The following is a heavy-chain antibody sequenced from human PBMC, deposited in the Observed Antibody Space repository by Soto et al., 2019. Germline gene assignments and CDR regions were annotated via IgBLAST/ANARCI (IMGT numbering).Heavy chain of an antibody. D-gene: IGHD3-3*01. Sequence: GESLKISCKGSGYSFTSYWIGWVRQMPGKGLEWMGIIYPGDSDTRYSPSFQGQVTISADKSISTAYLQWSSLKASDTAMYYCARHITIFGVVITYMDVWGKGTTVTVSS. V-gene: IGHV5-51*01. CDR3: ARHITIFGVVITYMDV. J-gene: IGHJ6*03. CDR1: GYSFTSYW. CDR2: IYPGDSDT.